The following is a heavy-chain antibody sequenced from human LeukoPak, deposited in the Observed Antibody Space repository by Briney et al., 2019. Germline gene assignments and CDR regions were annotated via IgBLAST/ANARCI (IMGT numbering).Heavy chain of an antibody. CDR3: PRGSEWDLLGSCDY. D-gene: IGHD1-26*01. V-gene: IGHV3-7*01. Sequence: GGSLRLSCAASGFMFNTYWMSWVRQAPGKGLEWVANIKQDGSEEHYVDSVKGRFTITRDNAKNSLSLQMNSLRAEDTAVYYCPRGSEWDLLGSCDYWGQGTLVTVSS. CDR2: IKQDGSEE. J-gene: IGHJ4*02. CDR1: GFMFNTYW.